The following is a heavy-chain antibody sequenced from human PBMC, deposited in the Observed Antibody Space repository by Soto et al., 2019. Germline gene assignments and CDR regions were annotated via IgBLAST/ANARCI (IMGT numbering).Heavy chain of an antibody. Sequence: GGSLRLSCAASGFTFSSYGMHWVRQAPGKGLEWVAVISYDGSNKYYADSVKGRFTISRDNSKNTLYLQMNSLRAEDTAVYYCAYGRGGSWGQGTLVTVSS. D-gene: IGHD4-17*01. V-gene: IGHV3-30*03. CDR2: ISYDGSNK. CDR1: GFTFSSYG. CDR3: AYGRGGS. J-gene: IGHJ5*02.